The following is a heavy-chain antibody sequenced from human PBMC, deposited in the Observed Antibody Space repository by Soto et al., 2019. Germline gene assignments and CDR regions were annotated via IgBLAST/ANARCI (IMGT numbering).Heavy chain of an antibody. CDR3: ARERGGAIIVGVTGTFDV. CDR2: IIAILGKA. Sequence: QVQLVQSGAAVKKPGSSVKVSCKASGGTFSSYAISWVRQAPGQGHEWMGGIIAILGKANYAEKFQGRVTITADESTSTAYMELSSLRSEDTAVYYCARERGGAIIVGVTGTFDVWGQGTLVTVSS. J-gene: IGHJ3*01. CDR1: GGTFSSYA. V-gene: IGHV1-69*01. D-gene: IGHD3-22*01.